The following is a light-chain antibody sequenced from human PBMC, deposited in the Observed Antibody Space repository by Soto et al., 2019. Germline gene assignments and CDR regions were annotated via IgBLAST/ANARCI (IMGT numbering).Light chain of an antibody. CDR1: SSDVGGYNF. V-gene: IGLV2-8*01. Sequence: QSVLTQPPSASGSPGQSVTISCTGASSDVGGYNFVSWYQHHPVKAPRLMIYDVTQRPSGVPDRFSGSKSGNTASLTVSGLQVDDEAYYYCSSYAGSSIPVAFGGGTKLTVL. CDR3: SSYAGSSIPVA. CDR2: DVT. J-gene: IGLJ2*01.